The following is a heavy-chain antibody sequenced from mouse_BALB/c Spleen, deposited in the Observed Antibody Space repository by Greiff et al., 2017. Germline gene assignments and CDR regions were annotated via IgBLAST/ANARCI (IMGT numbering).Heavy chain of an antibody. CDR2: IYPGNGDT. J-gene: IGHJ4*01. CDR3: ARGDGNSYYAMDY. V-gene: IGHV1-12*01. D-gene: IGHD2-1*01. CDR1: GYTFTSYN. Sequence: QVQLQQSGAELVKPGASVKMSCKASGYTFTSYNMHWVKQTPGQGLEWIGAIYPGNGDTSYNQKFKGKATLTADKSSSTAYMQLSSLTSEDSAVYYCARGDGNSYYAMDYWGQGTSVTVSS.